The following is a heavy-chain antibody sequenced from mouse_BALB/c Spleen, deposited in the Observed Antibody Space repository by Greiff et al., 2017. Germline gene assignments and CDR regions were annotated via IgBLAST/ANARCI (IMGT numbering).Heavy chain of an antibody. V-gene: IGHV1-7*01. J-gene: IGHJ2*01. CDR2: INPSTGYT. D-gene: IGHD4-1*02. CDR1: GYTFTSYW. Sequence: VQLQESGAELAKPGASVKMSCKASGYTFTSYWMHWVKQRPGQGLEWIGYINPSTGYTEYNQKFKDKATLTADKSSSTAYMQLSSLTSEDSAVYYCARSSTGTDYWGQGTTLTVSS. CDR3: ARSSTGTDY.